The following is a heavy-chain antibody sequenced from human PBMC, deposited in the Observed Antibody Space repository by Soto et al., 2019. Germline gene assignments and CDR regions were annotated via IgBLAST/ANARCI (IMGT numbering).Heavy chain of an antibody. CDR1: GGTFRSYA. CDR3: ARDTVLVGATHGSWFDP. J-gene: IGHJ5*02. Sequence: QVQLVQSGAEVKKPGSSVKVSCKASGGTFRSYAISWVRQAPGQGLEWMGGIIPIFGTANYAQKFQGRVTITADESTSTAYMELSSLRSEDTAVYYCARDTVLVGATHGSWFDPWGQGTLVTVSS. CDR2: IIPIFGTA. D-gene: IGHD1-26*01. V-gene: IGHV1-69*01.